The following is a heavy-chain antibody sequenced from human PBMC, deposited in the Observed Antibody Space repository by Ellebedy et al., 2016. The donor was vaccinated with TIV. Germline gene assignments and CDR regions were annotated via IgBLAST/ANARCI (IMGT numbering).Heavy chain of an antibody. Sequence: ASVKVSCKASGYTFTNYYVHWVRQAPGQGLEWMGMINPSSGNTRYAQRFQGRVSVTRDTSTSTVSLELSSLRSEDTAVYYCARACVGDCSYGMDVWGQGTTVTVSS. V-gene: IGHV1-46*01. J-gene: IGHJ6*02. CDR1: GYTFTNYY. CDR3: ARACVGDCSYGMDV. D-gene: IGHD2-21*02. CDR2: INPSSGNT.